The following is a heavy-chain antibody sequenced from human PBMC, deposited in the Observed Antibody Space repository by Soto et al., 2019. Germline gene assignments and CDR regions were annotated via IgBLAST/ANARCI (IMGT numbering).Heavy chain of an antibody. CDR3: ARDPDPYYDILTGYYRAYYYGMDV. Sequence: VGSLRLSCAASGFTFSSYSMNWVRQAPGKGLEWVSSISSSSSYIYYADSVKGRFTISRDNAKNSLYLQMNSLRAEDTAVYYCARDPDPYYDILTGYYRAYYYGMDVWGQGTTVTVSS. V-gene: IGHV3-21*01. CDR1: GFTFSSYS. J-gene: IGHJ6*02. CDR2: ISSSSSYI. D-gene: IGHD3-9*01.